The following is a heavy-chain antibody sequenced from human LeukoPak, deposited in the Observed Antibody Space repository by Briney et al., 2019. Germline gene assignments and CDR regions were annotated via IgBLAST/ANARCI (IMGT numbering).Heavy chain of an antibody. V-gene: IGHV1-46*01. Sequence: ASVKVSCKASGYTFTSFYMHWVRQAPGQGLEWMGIINPSSGRTTYAQKLQGRVTMTRDTSTSTVYMELSSLRSEDTAVYYCARGRRIAVAGDRFDYWGQGTLVTVSS. CDR3: ARGRRIAVAGDRFDY. J-gene: IGHJ4*02. CDR1: GYTFTSFY. CDR2: INPSSGRT. D-gene: IGHD6-19*01.